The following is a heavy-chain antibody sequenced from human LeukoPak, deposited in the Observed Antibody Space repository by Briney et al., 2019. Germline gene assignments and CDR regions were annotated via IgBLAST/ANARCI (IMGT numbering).Heavy chain of an antibody. CDR1: GFTFSSYG. Sequence: PGGSLRLSCAASGFTFSSYGMHWVRQAPGKGLEWVAVIWYDGSKKYYTDSVKGRFTISRDNSKNTLYLQMNSLRAEDTAVYYCASTMYYYDSSGYYSLDYWGQGTLVTVSS. J-gene: IGHJ4*02. CDR3: ASTMYYYDSSGYYSLDY. D-gene: IGHD3-22*01. CDR2: IWYDGSKK. V-gene: IGHV3-33*01.